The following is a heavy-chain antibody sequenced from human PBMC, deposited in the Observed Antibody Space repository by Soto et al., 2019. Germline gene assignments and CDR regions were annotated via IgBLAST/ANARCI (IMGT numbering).Heavy chain of an antibody. V-gene: IGHV1-18*01. J-gene: IGHJ3*02. CDR2: ISAYNGST. D-gene: IGHD6-13*01. Sequence: ASVKVSCKASGYTFTSYGISWVRQAPGQGLEWMGWISAYNGSTNYAQKLQGRVTMTTDTSTSTAHMELRSLRSDDTAVYYCARVTAAAAIDAFDIWGQGTMVTVSS. CDR1: GYTFTSYG. CDR3: ARVTAAAAIDAFDI.